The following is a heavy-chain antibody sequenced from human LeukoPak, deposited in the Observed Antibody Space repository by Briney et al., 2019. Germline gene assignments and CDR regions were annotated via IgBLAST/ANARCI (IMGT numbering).Heavy chain of an antibody. Sequence: PGGSLRLSCTTSGFTIGNYAMNWFRQAPGKGLEWIGSIRDKRDGGTTEYAASVKGRFIISRDESKSIAYLQMDSLKTEDTAVYFCARGGYQFEHWGQGTLVTVSS. CDR1: GFTIGNYA. CDR2: IRDKRDGGTT. CDR3: ARGGYQFEH. J-gene: IGHJ1*01. D-gene: IGHD3-16*02. V-gene: IGHV3-49*03.